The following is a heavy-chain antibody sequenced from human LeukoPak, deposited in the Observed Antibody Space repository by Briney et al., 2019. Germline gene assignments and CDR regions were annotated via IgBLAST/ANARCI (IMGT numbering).Heavy chain of an antibody. V-gene: IGHV3-30*04. J-gene: IGHJ4*02. CDR3: AKGMGPYCDGDCSSRIFDF. D-gene: IGHD2-21*02. CDR2: ISYDGSNK. CDR1: GFTFSSYA. Sequence: GRSLRLSCAASGFTFSSYAMHWVRQAPGKGLEWVAVISYDGSNKYYADSVKGRFTISRDNSKNTLYLQMNSLRAEDTAMYYCAKGMGPYCDGDCSSRIFDFWGQGTLVTVSS.